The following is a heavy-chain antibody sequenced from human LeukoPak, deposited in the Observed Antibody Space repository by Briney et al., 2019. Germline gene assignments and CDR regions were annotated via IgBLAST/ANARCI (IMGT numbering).Heavy chain of an antibody. CDR3: ATLAVGGAENAFDF. CDR2: IYSGGST. Sequence: PGESLTLSCAASGFTISSNYMSWVRQAPGKGLEWVSVIYSGGSTYYADSVKGSFTISRDNSKNTLYLQMNSLTAEDTAVYYCATLAVGGAENAFDFWGLGTMVTVSS. CDR1: GFTISSNY. V-gene: IGHV3-66*01. J-gene: IGHJ3*01. D-gene: IGHD6-19*01.